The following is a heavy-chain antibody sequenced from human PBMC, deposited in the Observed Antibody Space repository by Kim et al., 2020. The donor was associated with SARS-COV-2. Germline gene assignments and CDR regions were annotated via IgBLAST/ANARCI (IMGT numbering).Heavy chain of an antibody. D-gene: IGHD6-19*01. V-gene: IGHV3-30*18. CDR2: ISYDGSNK. J-gene: IGHJ5*02. CDR1: GFTFSTYG. Sequence: GGSLRLSCAASGFTFSTYGMHWVRQAPGKGLEWVAVISYDGSNKYYADSVEGRFTISRDNSKNTLYLQMNSLRAEDTAVYYCAKDLGVAAKEGTWFDPWG. CDR3: AKDLGVAAKEGTWFDP.